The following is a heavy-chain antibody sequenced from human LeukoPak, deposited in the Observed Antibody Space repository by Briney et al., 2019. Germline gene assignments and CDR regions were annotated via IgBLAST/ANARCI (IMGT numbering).Heavy chain of an antibody. CDR2: LNPHSGGT. Sequence: ASVKVSCKASGYTFTDYYIHWVRQAPGQGLEWMGWLNPHSGGTNYAQKFQGRVTMTRDTSISTAYMELSSLTSDDTAVYHCARNSFGVVFQRKHWFDPWGPGTLVTVSS. CDR1: GYTFTDYY. J-gene: IGHJ5*02. CDR3: ARNSFGVVFQRKHWFDP. D-gene: IGHD3-3*01. V-gene: IGHV1-2*02.